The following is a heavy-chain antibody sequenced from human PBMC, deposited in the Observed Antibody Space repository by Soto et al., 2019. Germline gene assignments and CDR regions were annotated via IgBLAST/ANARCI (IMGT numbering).Heavy chain of an antibody. CDR2: IKSKTDGGTT. D-gene: IGHD3-3*01. CDR3: TGEIFGVVIIGYYYYGMDV. CDR1: GFTFSNAW. Sequence: GSLRLSCAASGFTFSNAWMSWVRQAPGKGLEWVGRIKSKTDGGTTDYAAPVKGRFTISRDDSKNTLYLQMNSLKTEDTAVYYCTGEIFGVVIIGYYYYGMDVWGQGTTVTVSS. V-gene: IGHV3-15*01. J-gene: IGHJ6*02.